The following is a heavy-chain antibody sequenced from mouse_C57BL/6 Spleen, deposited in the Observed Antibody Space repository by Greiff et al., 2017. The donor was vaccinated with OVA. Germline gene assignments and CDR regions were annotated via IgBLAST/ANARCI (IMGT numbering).Heavy chain of an antibody. J-gene: IGHJ4*01. V-gene: IGHV3-6*01. D-gene: IGHD2-2*01. CDR3: ASDGSLYAMDY. CDR2: ISYDGSN. Sequence: DVKLQESGPGLVKPSQSLSLTCSVTGYSITSGYYWNWLRQFPGNKLEWMGYISYDGSNNYNPSLKNRISITRDTSKNQFFLKVNSVTTEDTATYYCASDGSLYAMDYWGQGTSVTVSS. CDR1: GYSITSGYY.